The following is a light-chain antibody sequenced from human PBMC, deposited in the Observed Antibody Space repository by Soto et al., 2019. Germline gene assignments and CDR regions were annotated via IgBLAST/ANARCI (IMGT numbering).Light chain of an antibody. CDR2: TNN. V-gene: IGLV1-44*01. CDR1: SSNIGSLT. J-gene: IGLJ1*01. CDR3: AAWDDSLTGRGV. Sequence: QAVVTQPPSASGTPGQTVTISCSGSSSNIGSLTVNWYQQLPGTAPKLLIYTNNQRPSGVPDRFSGSKSGTSASLAISGLQSEDEADYYCAAWDDSLTGRGVFGTGTKLTVL.